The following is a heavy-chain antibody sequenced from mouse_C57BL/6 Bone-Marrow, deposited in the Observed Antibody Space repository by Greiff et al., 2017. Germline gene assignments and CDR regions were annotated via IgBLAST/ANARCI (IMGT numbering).Heavy chain of an antibody. Sequence: QVQLQQSGAELVRPGASVTLSCKASGYTFTDYEMHWVKQTPVHGLEWIGAIDPETGGTDYNPKFKGKAILTADKSSRPAYLELSSLTSEDSAVYYVTVCAWDWYIDVWGTGTTVTVSS. J-gene: IGHJ1*03. V-gene: IGHV1-15*01. CDR2: IDPETGGT. CDR1: GYTFTDYE. D-gene: IGHD4-1*01. CDR3: TVCAWDWYIDV.